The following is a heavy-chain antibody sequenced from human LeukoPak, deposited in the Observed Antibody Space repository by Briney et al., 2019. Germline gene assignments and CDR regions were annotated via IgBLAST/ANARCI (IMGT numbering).Heavy chain of an antibody. CDR1: GFTFSSYS. V-gene: IGHV3-48*01. J-gene: IGHJ4*02. CDR3: APGYCSSTSCAHYFHY. D-gene: IGHD2-2*01. Sequence: GGSLRLSCAASGFTFSSYSMNWVRQAPGKGLEWVSYISSSSSTIYYADSVKGRFTISRDNAKNSLYLQMNSLRAEDTAVYYCAPGYCSSTSCAHYFHYWGQETLVTVSS. CDR2: ISSSSSTI.